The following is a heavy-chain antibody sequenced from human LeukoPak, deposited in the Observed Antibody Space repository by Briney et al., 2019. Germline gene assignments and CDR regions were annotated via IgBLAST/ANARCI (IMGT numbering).Heavy chain of an antibody. J-gene: IGHJ3*02. D-gene: IGHD7-27*01. V-gene: IGHV3-21*01. CDR2: ISSSSSYI. CDR3: ARGSTWGDAFDI. CDR1: GFTFSSYS. Sequence: GGSLRLSCAASGFTFSSYSMNWVRQAPGKGLEWVSSISSSSSYIYYADSVKGRFTISRDNAKNSLYLQMNSLRAEDTAVYYCARGSTWGDAFDIWGQGTMVTVSS.